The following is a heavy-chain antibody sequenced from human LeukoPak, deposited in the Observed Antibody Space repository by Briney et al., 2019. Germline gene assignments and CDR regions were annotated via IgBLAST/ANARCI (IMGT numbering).Heavy chain of an antibody. Sequence: GASVKVSCKASGYTFTDYSLHWVRQAPGQGLEWMGWINPKSSGTNYAQKFQDRVTMTSDTSISTAYMEPMRLRSDDTAVYYCARVFDTYYMDVWGKGTTVTVSS. CDR2: INPKSSGT. J-gene: IGHJ6*03. V-gene: IGHV1-2*02. CDR1: GYTFTDYS. CDR3: ARVFDTYYMDV.